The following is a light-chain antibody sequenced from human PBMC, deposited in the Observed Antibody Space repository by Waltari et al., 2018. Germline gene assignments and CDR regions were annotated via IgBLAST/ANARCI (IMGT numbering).Light chain of an antibody. J-gene: IGLJ1*01. V-gene: IGLV2-11*01. Sequence: QSALTQPRSVSGSPGQSVTISCTGTSSDVGGYNYVPWYQQHPGKAPKLTIYDVNKRPSGVPDRFSGSKSGNTASLTISGLQADDEADYYCCSYAGSYTYVFGTGTKVTVL. CDR1: SSDVGGYNY. CDR3: CSYAGSYTYV. CDR2: DVN.